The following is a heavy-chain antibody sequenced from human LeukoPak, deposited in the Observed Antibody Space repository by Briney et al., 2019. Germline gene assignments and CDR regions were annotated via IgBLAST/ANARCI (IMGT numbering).Heavy chain of an antibody. CDR3: ARADDYGDNNHYFDY. J-gene: IGHJ4*02. CDR2: IYYSGST. V-gene: IGHV4-59*01. Sequence: SETLSLTCTVSGGSISSCYWSWIRQPPGKGLEWIGYIYYSGSTNYNPSLKSRVTISVDTSKNQFSLKLSSVTAADTAVYYCARADDYGDNNHYFDYWGQGTLVTVSS. D-gene: IGHD4-17*01. CDR1: GGSISSCY.